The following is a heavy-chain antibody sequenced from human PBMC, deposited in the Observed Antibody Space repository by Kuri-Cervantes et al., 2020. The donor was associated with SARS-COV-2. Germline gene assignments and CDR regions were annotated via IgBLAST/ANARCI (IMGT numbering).Heavy chain of an antibody. V-gene: IGHV4-34*01. CDR3: ARLLPGPVDY. CDR1: GGSFSGYY. CDR2: INHSGST. Sequence: GSLRLSCAVYGGSFSGYYWSRIRQPPGKGLGWIVEINHSGSTNYNPSLKSRVTISVDTSKNQFSLKLSSVTAADTAVYYCARLLPGPVDYRGQGTLVTVSS. J-gene: IGHJ4*02. D-gene: IGHD2-15*01.